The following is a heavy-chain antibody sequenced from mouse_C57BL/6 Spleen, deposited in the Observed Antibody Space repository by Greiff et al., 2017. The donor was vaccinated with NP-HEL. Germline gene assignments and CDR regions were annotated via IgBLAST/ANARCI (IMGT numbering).Heavy chain of an antibody. J-gene: IGHJ2*01. D-gene: IGHD1-1*01. V-gene: IGHV1-74*01. CDR1: GYTFTSYW. Sequence: VQLQQPGAELVKPGASVKVSCKASGYTFTSYWMHWVKQRPGQGLEWIGRIHPSDSDTNYNQKFKGKATLTVDKSSSPAYMQLSSRTSEDSAVYYCASLHYYGSSPFDYWGQGTTLTVSS. CDR3: ASLHYYGSSPFDY. CDR2: IHPSDSDT.